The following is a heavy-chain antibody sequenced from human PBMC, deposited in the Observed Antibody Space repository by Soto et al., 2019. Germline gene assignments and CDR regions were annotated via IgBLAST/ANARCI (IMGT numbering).Heavy chain of an antibody. J-gene: IGHJ5*02. Sequence: QVQLVQSGAEVKKPGSSVKVSCKTSGGTFSIYTITWVRQAPGQGLEWMGGSVTSAQKFQGRHTVTAVDSKGTAYLELSSLTSEDTAVYYCEREGRPDRPGFDPWGQGTLVSVSS. D-gene: IGHD3-22*01. CDR3: EREGRPDRPGFDP. CDR1: GGTFSIYT. CDR2: SV. V-gene: IGHV1-69*01.